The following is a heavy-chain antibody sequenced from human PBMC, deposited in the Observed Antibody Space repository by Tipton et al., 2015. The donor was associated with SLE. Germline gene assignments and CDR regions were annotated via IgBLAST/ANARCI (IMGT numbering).Heavy chain of an antibody. CDR3: ARGYCSSTSCCQFDP. D-gene: IGHD2-2*01. V-gene: IGHV4-31*03. CDR1: GGSISSGGYY. CDR2: IYYSGST. Sequence: TLRLSCTVSGGSISSGGYYWSWIRQHPGKGLEWIGYIYYSGSTYYNPSLKSRVTISVDTSKNQFSLKLSSVTAADTAVYYCARGYCSSTSCCQFDPWGQGTLVTVSS. J-gene: IGHJ5*02.